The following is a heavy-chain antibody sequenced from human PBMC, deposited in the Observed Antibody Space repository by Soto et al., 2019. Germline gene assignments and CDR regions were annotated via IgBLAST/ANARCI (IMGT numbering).Heavy chain of an antibody. D-gene: IGHD3-22*01. CDR3: TTDGFTGIVGI. Sequence: EVQLVESGGSLVTPGGSLRLSCAASGFPFTKAWMTWVRQATGKGLEWVGRIRSKTSSETREYAAPVKGRFTISRDDSKNMLYLEMNSLKIEDTGVYYCTTDGFTGIVGIWGQGTMVTVSS. CDR1: GFPFTKAW. V-gene: IGHV3-15*01. CDR2: IRSKTSSETR. J-gene: IGHJ3*02.